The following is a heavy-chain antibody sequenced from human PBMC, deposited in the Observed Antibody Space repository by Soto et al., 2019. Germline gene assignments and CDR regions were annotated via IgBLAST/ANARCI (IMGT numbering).Heavy chain of an antibody. CDR2: TRNKAYSFTT. Sequence: EVQLVESGGGLVRPGGSLRLSCAASGFSFSDHYMDWVRQAPGKGLEGVGRTRNKAYSFTTEYAPALKGSFNISIDDSEDSLYLQMTSLKTVDTALYYCVTSIASRKWSGFEPRGQGNLV. CDR3: VTSIASRKWSGFEP. V-gene: IGHV3-72*01. CDR1: GFSFSDHY. J-gene: IGHJ5*02. D-gene: IGHD2-15*01.